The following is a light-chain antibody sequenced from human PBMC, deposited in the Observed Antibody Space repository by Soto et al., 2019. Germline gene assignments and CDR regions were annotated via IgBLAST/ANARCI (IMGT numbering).Light chain of an antibody. CDR1: QSVSSSY. CDR3: QQRSNWPRIT. Sequence: ETVMTQSPGTLSVSPVERATLSCRASQSVSSSYLAWYQQKPVQAPRLLIYDASNRATGIPARFSGSGSGTDFTLTISSLEPEDFAVYYCQQRSNWPRITFGQGTRLEIK. CDR2: DAS. V-gene: IGKV3-11*01. J-gene: IGKJ5*01.